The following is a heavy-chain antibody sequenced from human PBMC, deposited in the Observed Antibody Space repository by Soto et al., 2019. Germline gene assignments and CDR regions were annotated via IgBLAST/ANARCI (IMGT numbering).Heavy chain of an antibody. CDR3: ARYCSSTSCYDSDY. D-gene: IGHD2-2*01. CDR1: GYTFTGYY. J-gene: IGHJ4*02. Sequence: ASVKVSCKASGYTFTGYYMHWVRQAPGQGLEWMGWINPNSGGTNYAQKFQGWVTITRDTSISTAYMELSSLRSEDTAVYYCARYCSSTSCYDSDYWGQGTLVTVSS. V-gene: IGHV1-2*04. CDR2: INPNSGGT.